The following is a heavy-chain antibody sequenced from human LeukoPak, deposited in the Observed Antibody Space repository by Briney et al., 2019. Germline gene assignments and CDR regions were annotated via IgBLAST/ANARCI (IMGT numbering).Heavy chain of an antibody. V-gene: IGHV1-2*06. CDR3: ARGYYYDSSGYYYRDY. CDR1: GYTFTGYY. D-gene: IGHD3-22*01. Sequence: ASVKVSCKASGYTFTGYYMHWVRQAPGQGLEWMGRINPNSGGTNYAQKFQGRVTMTRDTSISTAYMELSRLRSDDTAVYYCARGYYYDSSGYYYRDYWGQGTLVTVSS. J-gene: IGHJ4*02. CDR2: INPNSGGT.